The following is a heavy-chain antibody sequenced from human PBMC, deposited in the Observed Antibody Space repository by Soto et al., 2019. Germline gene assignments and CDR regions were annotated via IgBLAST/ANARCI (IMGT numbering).Heavy chain of an antibody. CDR2: INPNSGGT. CDR1: GYTFTGYY. J-gene: IGHJ5*02. CDR3: ALIKDCSRTDCYLASFDP. Sequence: ASVKVSCKASGYTFTGYYMHWVRQAPGQGLEWMGWINPNSGGTNYAQKFQGWATMTRDTSISTAYMELSRLRSDDTAVYYCALIKDCSRTDCYLASFDPWGQGTLVTVSS. V-gene: IGHV1-2*04. D-gene: IGHD2-2*01.